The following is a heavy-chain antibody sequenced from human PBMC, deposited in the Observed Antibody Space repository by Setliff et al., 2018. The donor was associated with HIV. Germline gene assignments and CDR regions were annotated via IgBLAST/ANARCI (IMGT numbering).Heavy chain of an antibody. D-gene: IGHD6-19*01. J-gene: IGHJ4*02. CDR1: GGSISSAY. CDR3: ARVPLSGWLYFDY. CDR2: IYSGGIT. V-gene: IGHV4-4*08. Sequence: SETLSLTCAVSGGSISSAYWSWVRQPPGKGLEWIGYIYSGGITKYNPSLESRVTISLDTSKNQFSLRLTSVTAADTAVYYCARVPLSGWLYFDYWGQGTLVTVSS.